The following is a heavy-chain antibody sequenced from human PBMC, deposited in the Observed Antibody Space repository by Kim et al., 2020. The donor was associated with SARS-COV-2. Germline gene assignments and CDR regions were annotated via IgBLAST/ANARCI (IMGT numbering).Heavy chain of an antibody. CDR2: T. CDR3: ASRGHNWNFEH. Sequence: TGCAQKCQGRVTMTRNTSISTAYMELSSLRSEDTAVYYCASRGHNWNFEHWGQGTLVTVSS. V-gene: IGHV1-8*01. J-gene: IGHJ4*02. D-gene: IGHD1-20*01.